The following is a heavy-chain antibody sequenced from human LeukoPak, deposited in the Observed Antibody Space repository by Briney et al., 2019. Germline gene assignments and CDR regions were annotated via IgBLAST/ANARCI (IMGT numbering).Heavy chain of an antibody. D-gene: IGHD3-16*01. CDR1: GGSISSYY. Sequence: PSETLSLTCTVPGGSISSYYWSWIRQPPGKGLEWIGYIYYSGSTNYNPSLKSRVTISVDTSKNQFSLKLSSVTAADTAVYYCARVYDYVYFDPWGQGTLVTVSS. J-gene: IGHJ5*02. CDR3: ARVYDYVYFDP. V-gene: IGHV4-59*01. CDR2: IYYSGST.